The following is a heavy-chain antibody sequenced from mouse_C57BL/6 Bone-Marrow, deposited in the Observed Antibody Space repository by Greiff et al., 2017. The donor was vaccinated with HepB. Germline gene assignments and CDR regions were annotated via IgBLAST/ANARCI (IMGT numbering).Heavy chain of an antibody. D-gene: IGHD2-5*01. CDR3: TTPAYYSNYYAMDY. Sequence: EVKLMESGAELVRPGASVKLSCTASGFNIKDDYMHWVKQRPEQGLEWIGWIDPENGDTEYASKFQGKATITADTSSNTAYLQLSSLTSEDTAVYYCTTPAYYSNYYAMDYWGQGTSVTVSS. J-gene: IGHJ4*01. V-gene: IGHV14-4*01. CDR2: IDPENGDT. CDR1: GFNIKDDY.